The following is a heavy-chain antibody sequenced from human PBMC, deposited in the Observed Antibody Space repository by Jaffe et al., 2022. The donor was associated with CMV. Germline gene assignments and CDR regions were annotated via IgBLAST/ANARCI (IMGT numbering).Heavy chain of an antibody. J-gene: IGHJ4*02. CDR2: INHSGST. CDR1: GGSFSGYY. Sequence: QVQLQQWGAGLLKPSETLSLTCAVYGGSFSGYYWSWIRQPPGKGLEWIGEINHSGSTNYNPSLKSRVTISVDTSKNQFSLKLSSVTAADTAVYYCAREWGGYGSGSYSIFDYWGQGTLVTVSS. V-gene: IGHV4-34*01. D-gene: IGHD3-10*01. CDR3: AREWGGYGSGSYSIFDY.